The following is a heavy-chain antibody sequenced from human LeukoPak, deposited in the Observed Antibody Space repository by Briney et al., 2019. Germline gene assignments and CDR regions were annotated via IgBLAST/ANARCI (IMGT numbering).Heavy chain of an antibody. Sequence: GGSLRLSCAASGFTFNDYAMSWVRQSPGKGLEWVSGINWNGGTIGYADSVKGRFTISRDNAKNSLYLQMNSLRAEDTAVYYCARAATFDPWGQGTLVTVSS. CDR2: INWNGGTI. V-gene: IGHV3-20*04. CDR3: ARAATFDP. J-gene: IGHJ5*02. CDR1: GFTFNDYA.